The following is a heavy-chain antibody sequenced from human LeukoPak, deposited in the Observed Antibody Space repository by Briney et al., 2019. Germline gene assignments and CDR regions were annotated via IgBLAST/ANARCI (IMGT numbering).Heavy chain of an antibody. J-gene: IGHJ4*02. D-gene: IGHD3-22*01. Sequence: GGSLRLSCAASGFTFSSYAMHWVRQAPGKGLEWVAVISYDGSNKYYADSVKGRFTISRDNSKNTLYLQMNSLRAEDTAVYYCARYYDSSGYYEYWGQGTLVTVSS. CDR1: GFTFSSYA. CDR2: ISYDGSNK. V-gene: IGHV3-30*04. CDR3: ARYYDSSGYYEY.